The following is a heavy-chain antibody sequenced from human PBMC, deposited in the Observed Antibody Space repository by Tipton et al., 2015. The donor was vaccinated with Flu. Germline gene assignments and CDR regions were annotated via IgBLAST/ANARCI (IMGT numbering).Heavy chain of an antibody. Sequence: TLSLTCTVSGGSLSSYYWSWIRQPAGKGLEWIGRIYTSGGTKFNPSLRGRLTMSVDASKKEFSLKLSSVTAADTAVYYCTRDPLFNPFMVRGIIVDSWGQGTLVAVSS. CDR2: IYTSGGT. J-gene: IGHJ4*02. D-gene: IGHD3-10*01. CDR1: GGSLSSYY. V-gene: IGHV4-4*07. CDR3: TRDPLFNPFMVRGIIVDS.